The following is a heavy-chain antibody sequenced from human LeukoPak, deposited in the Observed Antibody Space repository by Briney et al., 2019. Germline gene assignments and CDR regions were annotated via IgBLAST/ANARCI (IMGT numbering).Heavy chain of an antibody. Sequence: SETLSLTCTVSGGSISSYYWSWTRQPPGKGLEWIGYIYYSGSTNYNPSLKSRVTISVDTSKNQFSLKLSSVTAADTAVYYCARGSGSYLYYYYYMDVWGKGTSVTVSS. CDR1: GGSISSYY. CDR2: IYYSGST. J-gene: IGHJ6*03. CDR3: ARGSGSYLYYYYYMDV. D-gene: IGHD1-26*01. V-gene: IGHV4-59*01.